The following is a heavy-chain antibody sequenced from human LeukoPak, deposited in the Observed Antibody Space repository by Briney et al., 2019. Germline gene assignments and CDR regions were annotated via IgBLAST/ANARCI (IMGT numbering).Heavy chain of an antibody. J-gene: IGHJ5*02. V-gene: IGHV4-4*07. CDR2: IYTSGST. D-gene: IGHD6-6*01. Sequence: PSETLSLTCTVSGGSISSYYWSWIRQPAGKGLEWIGRIYTSGSTNYNPSLKSRVTISLDTSKNQFSLKLRSVTAADTAVYYCAKGMYSRSSYNWFDPWGQGTLVTVSS. CDR1: GGSISSYY. CDR3: AKGMYSRSSYNWFDP.